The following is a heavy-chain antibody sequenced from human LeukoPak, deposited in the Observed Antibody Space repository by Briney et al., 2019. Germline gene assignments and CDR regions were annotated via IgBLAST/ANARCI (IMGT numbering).Heavy chain of an antibody. CDR2: IIPNLGIA. V-gene: IGHV1-69*04. CDR1: GGTFSSYA. CDR3: AQYDFWSGRYGMDV. D-gene: IGHD3-3*01. J-gene: IGHJ6*02. Sequence: ASVKVSCKASGGTFSSYAISWVRQAPGQGLEWMGRIIPNLGIANYAQKFQGRVTITADKSTSTAYMELSSLRSEDTAVYYCAQYDFWSGRYGMDVWGQGTTVTVSS.